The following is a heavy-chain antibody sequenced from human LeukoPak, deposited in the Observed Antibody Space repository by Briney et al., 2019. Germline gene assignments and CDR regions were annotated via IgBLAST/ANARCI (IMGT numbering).Heavy chain of an antibody. D-gene: IGHD4-23*01. Sequence: GGSLRLSCAASGFNFANHAMSWVRQTPGKGLEWVSAISGGGDITYYADSVTGRFTISRDNSKDTLFLQMNSLRAEDTAVYYCAKDLGSVVTPPSLDYWGQGTLVTVSS. J-gene: IGHJ4*02. CDR1: GFNFANHA. CDR2: ISGGGDIT. CDR3: AKDLGSVVTPPSLDY. V-gene: IGHV3-23*01.